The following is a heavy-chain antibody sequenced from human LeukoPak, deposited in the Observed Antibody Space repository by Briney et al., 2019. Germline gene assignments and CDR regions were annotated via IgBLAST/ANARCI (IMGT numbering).Heavy chain of an antibody. Sequence: ASVKVSCKASGYTFTSYYMHWVRQPPRQGLEWMGIINPSGGSTSYAQKFQGRVTMTRDMSTSTVYMELSSLRSEDTAVYYCAREAGWLQSAHYFDYWGQGTLVTVSS. J-gene: IGHJ4*02. V-gene: IGHV1-46*01. D-gene: IGHD5-24*01. CDR2: INPSGGST. CDR3: AREAGWLQSAHYFDY. CDR1: GYTFTSYY.